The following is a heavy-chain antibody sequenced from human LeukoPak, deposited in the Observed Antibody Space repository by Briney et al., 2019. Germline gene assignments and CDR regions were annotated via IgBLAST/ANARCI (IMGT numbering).Heavy chain of an antibody. J-gene: IGHJ4*02. CDR2: IRYDGSNK. V-gene: IGHV3-30*02. CDR3: ASHSSSWYYFDY. CDR1: GFTFSSYG. Sequence: GGSLRLSCAASGFTFSSYGMHWVRQAPGKGLEWVAFIRYDGSNKYYADSVKGRFTISRDNSKNSLYLQMNSLRAEDTAVYYCASHSSSWYYFDYWGQGTLVTVSS. D-gene: IGHD6-13*01.